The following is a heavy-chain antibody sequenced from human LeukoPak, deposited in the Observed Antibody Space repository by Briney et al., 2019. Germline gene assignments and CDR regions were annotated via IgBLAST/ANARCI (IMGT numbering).Heavy chain of an antibody. CDR3: ARDYPMKEQQLGPIYYYYYYGMDA. CDR2: IYTSGST. Sequence: SETLSLTCTVSGGSISSYYWSWIRQPAGKGLEWIGRIYTSGSTNYNPSLKSRVTMSVDTSKNQFSLKLSSVTAADTAVYYCARDYPMKEQQLGPIYYYYYYGMDAWGQGTTVTVSS. D-gene: IGHD6-13*01. CDR1: GGSISSYY. V-gene: IGHV4-4*07. J-gene: IGHJ6*02.